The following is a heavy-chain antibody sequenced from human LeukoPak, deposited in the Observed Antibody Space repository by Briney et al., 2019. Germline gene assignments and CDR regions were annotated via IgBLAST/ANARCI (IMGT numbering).Heavy chain of an antibody. CDR2: ISSSSSYI. V-gene: IGHV3-21*01. CDR1: GFTFSSYS. Sequence: GGSPRLSCAASGFTFSSYSMNWVRQAPGKGLEWVSSISSSSSYIYYADSVKGRFTISRDNAKNSLYLQMNSLRAEDTAVYYCARDPKADYDYVWGSYRYNYYYMDVWGKGTTVTVSS. CDR3: ARDPKADYDYVWGSYRYNYYYMDV. D-gene: IGHD3-16*02. J-gene: IGHJ6*03.